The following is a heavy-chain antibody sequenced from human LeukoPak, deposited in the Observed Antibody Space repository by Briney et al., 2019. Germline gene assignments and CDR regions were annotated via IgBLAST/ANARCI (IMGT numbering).Heavy chain of an antibody. CDR1: GFTFNYYA. CDR2: INEDGSHK. CDR3: ARDPPHRFTMIEKDS. V-gene: IGHV3-7*01. J-gene: IGHJ4*02. Sequence: PGGSLRLSCAASGFTFNYYAMTWVRQAPGKGLEWVANINEDGSHKNYLDSVKGRFTISRDNTKNSVYLQMNSLRAEDTAVYYCARDPPHRFTMIEKDSWGQGILVTVSS. D-gene: IGHD3-22*01.